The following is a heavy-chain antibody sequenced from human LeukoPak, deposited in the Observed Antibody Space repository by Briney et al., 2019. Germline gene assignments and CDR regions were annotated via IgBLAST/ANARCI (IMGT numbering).Heavy chain of an antibody. J-gene: IGHJ4*02. D-gene: IGHD3-22*01. V-gene: IGHV1-2*06. Sequence: ASVTVSCKASGYTFTGYYMHWVRQAPGQGLEWMGRINPNSGGTNYAQKFQGRVTMTRDTSTSTVYMELSSLRSEDTAVYYCARDFRYRDSSGYYSFDYWGQGTLVTVSS. CDR3: ARDFRYRDSSGYYSFDY. CDR1: GYTFTGYY. CDR2: INPNSGGT.